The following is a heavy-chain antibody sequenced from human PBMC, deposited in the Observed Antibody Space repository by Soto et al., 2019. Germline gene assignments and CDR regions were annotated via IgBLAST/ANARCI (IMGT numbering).Heavy chain of an antibody. V-gene: IGHV3-15*01. CDR3: TTDLLRYFDWFQGD. J-gene: IGHJ4*02. CDR2: IKSKTDGGTT. Sequence: GGSLRLSCAASGFTFSNAWMSWVRQAPGKGLEWVGRIKSKTDGGTTDYAAPVKGGFTISRDDSKNTLYLQMNSLKTEDTAVYYCTTDLLRYFDWFQGDWGQGTLGTV. CDR1: GFTFSNAW. D-gene: IGHD3-9*01.